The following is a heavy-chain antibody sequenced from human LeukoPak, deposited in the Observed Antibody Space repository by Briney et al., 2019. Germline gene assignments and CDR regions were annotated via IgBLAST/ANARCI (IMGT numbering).Heavy chain of an antibody. V-gene: IGHV4-59*01. CDR3: ARDFKVAVGATHYFDT. CDR2: IYYSGST. J-gene: IGHJ4*02. Sequence: SETLSLTCTVSGGSISSYYWSWIRQPPGKRLEWIGYIYYSGSTNYNPSLKSRVTISVDTSKNQFSLKLSPVTAADTAVYYCARDFKVAVGATHYFDTWGQGTLVTVSS. D-gene: IGHD1-26*01. CDR1: GGSISSYY.